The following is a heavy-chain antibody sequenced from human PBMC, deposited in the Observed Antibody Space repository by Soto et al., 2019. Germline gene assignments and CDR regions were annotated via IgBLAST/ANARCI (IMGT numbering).Heavy chain of an antibody. J-gene: IGHJ6*02. CDR3: ARVSGPKTTEYYYGMDV. CDR2: INPSGGST. CDR1: GYTFTSYY. D-gene: IGHD3-10*01. Sequence: ASVKVSCKASGYTFTSYYMHWVRQAPGQGLEWMGIINPSGGSTSYAQKFQGRVTMTRDTSTSTVCMELSSLRSEDTAVYYCARVSGPKTTEYYYGMDVWGQGTTVTVSS. V-gene: IGHV1-46*01.